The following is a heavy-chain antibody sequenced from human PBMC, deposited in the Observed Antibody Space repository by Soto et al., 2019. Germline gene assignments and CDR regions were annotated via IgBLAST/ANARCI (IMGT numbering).Heavy chain of an antibody. CDR1: GGSISSYY. Sequence: SETLSLTCTVSGGSISSYYWSWIRQPPGKGLEWIGYIYYSGSTNYNPSLKSRVTISVDTSKNQFSLKLSSVTAADTAVYYCARGPNTYDFWSGYPLFDDWGQGTLVTVSS. D-gene: IGHD3-3*01. CDR3: ARGPNTYDFWSGYPLFDD. J-gene: IGHJ4*02. CDR2: IYYSGST. V-gene: IGHV4-59*01.